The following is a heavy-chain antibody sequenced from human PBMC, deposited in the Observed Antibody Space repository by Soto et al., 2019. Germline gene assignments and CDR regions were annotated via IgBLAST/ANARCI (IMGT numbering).Heavy chain of an antibody. V-gene: IGHV1-69*06. D-gene: IGHD1-26*01. J-gene: IGHJ4*02. CDR1: GGTFSSHG. CDR2: IMPIFGAA. CDR3: ASERSAQYFDY. Sequence: SVKVSCKASGGTFSSHGIAWVRQGPGQGLEWMGGIMPIFGAATYAPKFQGRVTISADRSTSTAYMELSSLRSEDTAVYFCASERSAQYFDYWGQGTLVTVSS.